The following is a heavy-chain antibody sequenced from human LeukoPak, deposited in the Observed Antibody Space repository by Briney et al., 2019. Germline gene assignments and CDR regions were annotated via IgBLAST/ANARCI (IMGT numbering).Heavy chain of an antibody. CDR1: GGSISSSNW. Sequence: PSETLSLTCAVSGGSISSSNWWSWVHQPPGKGLEWIGEIYHSGSTNYNPSLKSRVTISVDTSKNQFSLKLSSVTAAGTAVYYCARKNRTLRLGELSFFDYWGQGSLVTVSS. CDR3: ARKNRTLRLGELSFFDY. D-gene: IGHD3-16*02. V-gene: IGHV4-4*02. J-gene: IGHJ4*02. CDR2: IYHSGST.